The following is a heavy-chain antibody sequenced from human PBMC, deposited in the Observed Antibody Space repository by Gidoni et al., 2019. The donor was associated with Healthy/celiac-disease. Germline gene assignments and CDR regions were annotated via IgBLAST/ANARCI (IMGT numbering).Heavy chain of an antibody. J-gene: IGHJ4*02. CDR2: IRSKAYGGTT. V-gene: IGHV3-49*05. D-gene: IGHD3-22*01. CDR1: GFTFGDYA. CDR3: TRNYYDSSGYYPPFGY. Sequence: EVQLVESGGGLVKPGRSLRLSCTASGFTFGDYAMSWFRQAPGKGLEWVGFIRSKAYGGTTEYAASVKGRFTISRDDSKSIAYLQMNSLKTEDTAVYYCTRNYYDSSGYYPPFGYWGQGTLVTVSS.